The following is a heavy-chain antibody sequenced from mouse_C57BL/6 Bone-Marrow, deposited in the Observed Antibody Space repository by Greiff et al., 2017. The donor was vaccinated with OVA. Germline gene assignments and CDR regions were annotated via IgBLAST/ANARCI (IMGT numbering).Heavy chain of an antibody. J-gene: IGHJ3*01. CDR2: IHPNSGST. D-gene: IGHD4-1*01. CDR1: GYTFTSYW. V-gene: IGHV1-64*01. Sequence: QVQLQQPGAELVKPGASVKLSCKASGYTFTSYWMPWVKQRPGQGLEWIGMIHPNSGSTNYNEKFKSKATLTVDKSSSTAYMQLSSLTSEDSAVYYCARSGTRAWFAYWGQGTLVTVSA. CDR3: ARSGTRAWFAY.